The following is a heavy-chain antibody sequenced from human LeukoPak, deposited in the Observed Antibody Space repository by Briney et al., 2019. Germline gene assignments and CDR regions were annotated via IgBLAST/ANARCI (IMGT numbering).Heavy chain of an antibody. D-gene: IGHD3-3*01. Sequence: SQTLSLTCTVSGVSISSGDYYWSWIRPPPGRGLEWIGYIYYSGSTYYNPSLKSRVTISVDTSKNQFSLKLSSVTAADTAVYYCARGRGYWHAFDIWGQGTMVTVSS. CDR2: IYYSGST. J-gene: IGHJ3*02. CDR3: ARGRGYWHAFDI. V-gene: IGHV4-30-4*01. CDR1: GVSISSGDYY.